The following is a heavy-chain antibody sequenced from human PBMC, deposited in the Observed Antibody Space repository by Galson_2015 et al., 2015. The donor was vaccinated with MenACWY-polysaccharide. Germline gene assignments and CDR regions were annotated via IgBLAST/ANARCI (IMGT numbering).Heavy chain of an antibody. J-gene: IGHJ4*02. V-gene: IGHV3-30*18. Sequence: FLRLSCAASGFIFNHYGIHWVRQAPGKGLEWVALISYDETNKHYADSVKGRFTISRDTSKNVVYLQMNSLRVEDTALYFCAKDNWLRREVLVGDYDYWGQGTLVAVSS. CDR3: AKDNWLRREVLVGDYDY. CDR2: ISYDETNK. D-gene: IGHD4-17*01. CDR1: GFIFNHYG.